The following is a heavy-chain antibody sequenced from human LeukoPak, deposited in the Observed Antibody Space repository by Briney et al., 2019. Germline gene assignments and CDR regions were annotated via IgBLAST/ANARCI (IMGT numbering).Heavy chain of an antibody. CDR3: ARDVREIVGAFDI. CDR1: GFPFSSYA. J-gene: IGHJ3*02. V-gene: IGHV3-30-3*01. Sequence: GGSLRLSCAASGFPFSSYAMSWVRQARGKGLEWVAVISYDGSNKYYADSVKGRFTISRDNSKNTLYLQMNSLRAEDTAVYYCARDVREIVGAFDIWGQGTMVTVSS. CDR2: ISYDGSNK. D-gene: IGHD3-22*01.